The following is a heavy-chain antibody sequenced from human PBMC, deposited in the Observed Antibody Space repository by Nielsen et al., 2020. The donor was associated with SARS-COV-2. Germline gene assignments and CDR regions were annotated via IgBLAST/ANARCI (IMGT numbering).Heavy chain of an antibody. CDR2: IYSGGST. V-gene: IGHV3-53*01. CDR1: GFTVSSNY. J-gene: IGHJ4*02. D-gene: IGHD3-10*01. CDR3: ATSSSTPRYYYGSGSYYPTG. Sequence: GGSLRLSCAASGFTVSSNYMSWVRQAPGKGLEWVSVIYSGGSTYYADSVKGRFTISRDNSKNTLYLQMNSLRAEDTAVYYCATSSSTPRYYYGSGSYYPTGWGQGTLVTVSS.